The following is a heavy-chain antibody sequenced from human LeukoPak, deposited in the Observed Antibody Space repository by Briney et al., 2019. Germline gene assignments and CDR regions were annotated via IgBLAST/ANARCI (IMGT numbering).Heavy chain of an antibody. CDR3: ARDPGGYDSAATDY. CDR2: IYYSGST. Sequence: PGGSLRLSCAASGFTFSSYAMSWVRQPPGKGLEWIGSIYYSGSTYYNPSLKSRVTISVDTSKNQFSLKLSSVTAADTAVYYCARDPGGYDSAATDYWGQGTLVTVSS. CDR1: GFTFSSYA. J-gene: IGHJ4*02. V-gene: IGHV4-39*02. D-gene: IGHD5-12*01.